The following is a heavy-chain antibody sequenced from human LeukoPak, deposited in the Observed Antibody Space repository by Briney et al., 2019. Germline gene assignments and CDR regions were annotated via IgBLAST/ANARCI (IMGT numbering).Heavy chain of an antibody. Sequence: PGGSLRLSCAASGFTFSDYCMSWVRQAPGKGLEGVSVIYSGGSTYYADSVKGRFTISRDNSKNTLSLPMNSLRTEDTAVFYCARDRFAFGSGSFSPLYFDYWGQGTLVPVSS. V-gene: IGHV3-66*02. CDR2: IYSGGST. CDR3: ARDRFAFGSGSFSPLYFDY. D-gene: IGHD3-10*01. CDR1: GFTFSDYC. J-gene: IGHJ4*02.